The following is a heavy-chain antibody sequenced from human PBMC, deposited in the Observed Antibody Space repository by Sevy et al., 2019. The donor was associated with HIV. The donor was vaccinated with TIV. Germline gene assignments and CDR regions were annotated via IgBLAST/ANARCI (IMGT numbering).Heavy chain of an antibody. D-gene: IGHD2-2*01. J-gene: IGHJ5*02. V-gene: IGHV4-30-4*01. CDR1: GGSISSGDYY. Sequence: SENLSLTCTVSGGSISSGDYYWSWIRQPPGKGLEWIGYIYYSGSTYYNPSLKSRVTISVDTSKNQFSLKLSSVTAADTAVYYCARDIVVVPAAIGGWFDPWGQGTLVTVSS. CDR3: ARDIVVVPAAIGGWFDP. CDR2: IYYSGST.